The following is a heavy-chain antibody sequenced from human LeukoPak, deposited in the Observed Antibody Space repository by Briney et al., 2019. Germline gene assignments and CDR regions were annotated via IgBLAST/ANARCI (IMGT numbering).Heavy chain of an antibody. Sequence: GGSLRLSCAASGFTFSSYAMHWVRQAPGKGLEWVAVISYDGSNKYYADSVKGRFTISRDNSKNTLYLQMKSLRAEDTAVYYCARDLAYQLLPYYFDYWGQGTLVTVSS. V-gene: IGHV3-30*04. D-gene: IGHD2-2*01. CDR3: ARDLAYQLLPYYFDY. CDR1: GFTFSSYA. J-gene: IGHJ4*02. CDR2: ISYDGSNK.